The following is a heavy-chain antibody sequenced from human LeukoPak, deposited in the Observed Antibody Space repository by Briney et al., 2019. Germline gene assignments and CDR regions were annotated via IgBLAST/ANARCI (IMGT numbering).Heavy chain of an antibody. D-gene: IGHD1-7*01. Sequence: GGSLRLSCAASGFTFSSYWMHWVRQAPGKGLVWVSRINSDGSSTSYADSVKGRFTISRDNSKNTLYLQMNSLRAEDTAVYYCAKEGEELELPSYFDYWGQGTLVTVSS. J-gene: IGHJ4*02. V-gene: IGHV3-74*01. CDR2: INSDGSST. CDR3: AKEGEELELPSYFDY. CDR1: GFTFSSYW.